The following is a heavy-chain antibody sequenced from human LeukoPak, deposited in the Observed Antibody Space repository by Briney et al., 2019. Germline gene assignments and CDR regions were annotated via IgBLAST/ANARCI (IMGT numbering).Heavy chain of an antibody. Sequence: QPGGSLRLSCAASGSTFSSTWMHWVRQVPGKGLVWVSRISSDGRSTSYADSVKGRFSISRDNAKKTLSLQMNSLRAEDTAVYYCAREGDIGYYFDYWGQGTLVTVSS. CDR2: ISSDGRST. J-gene: IGHJ4*02. V-gene: IGHV3-74*01. D-gene: IGHD5-12*01. CDR3: AREGDIGYYFDY. CDR1: GSTFSSTW.